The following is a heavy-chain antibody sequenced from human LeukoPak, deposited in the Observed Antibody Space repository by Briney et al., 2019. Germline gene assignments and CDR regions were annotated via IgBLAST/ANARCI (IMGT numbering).Heavy chain of an antibody. CDR2: IHHSGST. D-gene: IGHD3-3*01. CDR3: ARVRFLEWLSLDFDY. CDR1: GGSISSSNW. J-gene: IGHJ4*02. Sequence: SETLSLTCAVSGGSISSSNWWSWVRQPPGKGLEWIGEIHHSGSTNYNPSLKSRVTISVDKSKNQFSLKLSSVTAADTAVYYCARVRFLEWLSLDFDYWGQGTLVTVSS. V-gene: IGHV4-4*02.